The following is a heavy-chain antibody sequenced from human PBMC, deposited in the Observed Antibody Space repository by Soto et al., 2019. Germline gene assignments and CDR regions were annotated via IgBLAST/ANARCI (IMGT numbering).Heavy chain of an antibody. CDR1: GFTFSNYA. D-gene: IGHD1-1*01. J-gene: IGHJ4*02. CDR3: PKDKGVFNWATSYFDY. V-gene: IGHV3-30*18. CDR2: TSYDGNNE. Sequence: QPGGSLRLSCAASGFTFSNYAMHWVRQAPGKGLEWVALTSYDGNNEYYTDSVKGRFTISRDNSKNTLFLQMNSPRPEDTAVYYGPKDKGVFNWATSYFDYWGQGALVTVSS.